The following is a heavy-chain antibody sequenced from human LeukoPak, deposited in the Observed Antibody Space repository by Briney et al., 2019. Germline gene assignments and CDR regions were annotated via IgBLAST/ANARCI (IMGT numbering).Heavy chain of an antibody. CDR3: ARHVTYYYDSSGYYPDY. CDR2: IYPGDSDT. V-gene: IGHV5-51*01. J-gene: IGHJ4*02. CDR1: GYSFTSYW. Sequence: GESLQISFKGSGYSFTSYWIGWVRQMPGKGLEWMGIIYPGDSDTRYSPSFQGQVTISADKSISTAYLQWSSLKASDTAMYYCARHVTYYYDSSGYYPDYWGQGTLVTVSS. D-gene: IGHD3-22*01.